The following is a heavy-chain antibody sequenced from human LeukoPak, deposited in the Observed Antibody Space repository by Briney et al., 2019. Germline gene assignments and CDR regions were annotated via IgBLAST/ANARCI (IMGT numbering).Heavy chain of an antibody. CDR3: ARGRGFSSGWPVDTFDF. D-gene: IGHD6-19*01. CDR2: INWNGGST. Sequence: GGSLRLSCAASGFTFDAYGLSWVRQAPGKGLEWVSGINWNGGSTGYADSVKGRFTFSRDNARNSLYLQMNSLRAEDTAVYYCARGRGFSSGWPVDTFDFWGQGAMVTVSA. V-gene: IGHV3-20*04. J-gene: IGHJ3*01. CDR1: GFTFDAYG.